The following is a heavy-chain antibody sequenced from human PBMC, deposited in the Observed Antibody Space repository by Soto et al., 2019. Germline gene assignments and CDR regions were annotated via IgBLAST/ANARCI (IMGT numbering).Heavy chain of an antibody. CDR2: IAGGGAV. CDR1: GFPFSSFE. D-gene: IGHD3-16*01. V-gene: IGHV3-48*03. J-gene: IGHJ4*02. CDR3: VGGWMSYFDY. Sequence: EVQLVESGGGLVQPGGSLRLSCAASGFPFSSFEMNWVRQAPGKGLEWISYIAGGGAVYYAGCVKGRFTISRDNAKNTLFVEMNSLRAEDTGVYYCVGGWMSYFDYWGQGTLVTVSS.